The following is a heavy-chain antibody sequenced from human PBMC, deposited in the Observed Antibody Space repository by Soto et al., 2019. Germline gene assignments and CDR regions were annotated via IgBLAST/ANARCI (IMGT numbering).Heavy chain of an antibody. Sequence: GASVKVSCKASGGTFSSYAISWVRQAPGQGLEWMGGIIPIFGTANYAQKFQGRVTITADESTSTAYMELSSLRSEDTAVYYCARDGGYCSSTSCYLINWFDPWGQGTLVTVSS. CDR3: ARDGGYCSSTSCYLINWFDP. J-gene: IGHJ5*02. D-gene: IGHD2-2*01. CDR2: IIPIFGTA. CDR1: GGTFSSYA. V-gene: IGHV1-69*13.